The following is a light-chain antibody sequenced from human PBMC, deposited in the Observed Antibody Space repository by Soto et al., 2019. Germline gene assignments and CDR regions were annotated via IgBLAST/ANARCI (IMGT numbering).Light chain of an antibody. J-gene: IGKJ2*02. CDR1: QNINNF. Sequence: DIQMTQSPSSLSASVGDRVTITCRASQNINNFLIWYQHKPGKAPKLLIYSASNLRSGVPSRFSGGGSGTEFTLTISSLQPEDFATYYCHQSYNTLPGTFGQGTKLEIK. CDR2: SAS. V-gene: IGKV1-39*01. CDR3: HQSYNTLPGT.